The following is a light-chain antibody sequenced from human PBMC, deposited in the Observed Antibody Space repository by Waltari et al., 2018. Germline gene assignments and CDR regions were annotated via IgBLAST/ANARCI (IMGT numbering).Light chain of an antibody. Sequence: EIVLTQSPGTLSLSPGDSATLSCRARQSVCSAYLAWYQQKPGQAPRLLIYGASRRATGIPARFSGSGSGTDFTLTISSLEPEDFAVYYCQHRDHWPPDATFGPGTKVDI. CDR2: GAS. CDR1: QSVCSAY. V-gene: IGKV3D-20*02. J-gene: IGKJ3*01. CDR3: QHRDHWPPDAT.